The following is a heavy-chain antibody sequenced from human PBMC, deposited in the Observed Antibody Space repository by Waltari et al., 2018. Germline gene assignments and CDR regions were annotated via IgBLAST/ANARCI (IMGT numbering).Heavy chain of an antibody. D-gene: IGHD3-22*01. J-gene: IGHJ3*02. Sequence: QVQLVESGGGVVQPGRSLRLSCAASGFTFSSYGMHWVRQAPGKGLEWVAVISYDGSNKYYADSVKGRFTISRDNSKNTLYLQMNSLRAEDTAVYYCAKAHYYDSSGYQIDAFDIWGQGTMVIVSS. CDR1: GFTFSSYG. V-gene: IGHV3-30*18. CDR2: ISYDGSNK. CDR3: AKAHYYDSSGYQIDAFDI.